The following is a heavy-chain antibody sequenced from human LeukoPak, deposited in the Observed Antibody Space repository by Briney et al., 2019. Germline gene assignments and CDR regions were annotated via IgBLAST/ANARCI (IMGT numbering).Heavy chain of an antibody. CDR2: IKPDGSEK. V-gene: IGHV3-7*01. Sequence: HPGGSLRLSCAASGFVFSASYMSWVREAPGKGLEWVATIKPDGSEKYHVDSVSGRFTISRDNTNDSLFLQMNSLRVDDTAVYYCVRGGTYWTVSWGQGTLVNVS. J-gene: IGHJ5*01. CDR3: VRGGTYWTVS. CDR1: GFVFSASY.